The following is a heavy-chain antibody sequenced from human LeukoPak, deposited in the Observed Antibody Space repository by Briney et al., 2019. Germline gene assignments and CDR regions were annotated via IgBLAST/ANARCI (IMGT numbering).Heavy chain of an antibody. Sequence: SVKVSCKASGGTFSSYAIGWVRQAPGQGLEWMGGIIPIFGTANYAQKFQGRVTITADESTSTAYMELSSLRSEDTAVYYCAREYYDFWSGRYYYYGMDVWGQGTTVTVSS. CDR3: AREYYDFWSGRYYYYGMDV. V-gene: IGHV1-69*13. D-gene: IGHD3-3*01. CDR1: GGTFSSYA. CDR2: IIPIFGTA. J-gene: IGHJ6*02.